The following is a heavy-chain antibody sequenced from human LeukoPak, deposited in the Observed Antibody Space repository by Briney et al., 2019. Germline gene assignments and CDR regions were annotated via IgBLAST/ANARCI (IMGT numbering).Heavy chain of an antibody. J-gene: IGHJ3*02. CDR3: AKSLFTSATGTGRAFHI. CDR2: ISASGDVT. CDR1: RFPFSTYP. D-gene: IGHD1-1*01. Sequence: GGSLRLSCAASRFPFSTYPMGWVRQAPGKGLEWVSGISASGDVTFHADPVKGRFTISRDNSKNTLYLQMTSPRAEDTAEYYCAKSLFTSATGTGRAFHIWGQGTMVTVSS. V-gene: IGHV3-23*01.